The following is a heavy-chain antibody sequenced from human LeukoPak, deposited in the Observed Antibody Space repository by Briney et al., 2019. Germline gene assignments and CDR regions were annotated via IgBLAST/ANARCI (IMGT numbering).Heavy chain of an antibody. D-gene: IGHD2-15*01. CDR1: GFTFSSYG. CDR3: ARDRGCSGGSYYSSYYYYGMDV. Sequence: GRSLRLSCAASGFTFSSYGMHWVRQAPGKGLEWVAVIWYDGSNKYYADSVKGRFTISRDNSKNTLYLQMNSLRAEDTAVYYCARDRGCSGGSYYSSYYYYGMDVWGKGTTVTVSS. CDR2: IWYDGSNK. V-gene: IGHV3-33*01. J-gene: IGHJ6*04.